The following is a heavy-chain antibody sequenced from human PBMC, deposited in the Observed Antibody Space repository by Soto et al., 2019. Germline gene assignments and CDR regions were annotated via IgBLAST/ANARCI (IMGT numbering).Heavy chain of an antibody. CDR3: ARKFDYYNSGGYYFDY. J-gene: IGHJ4*02. Sequence: PSETLSLTCTVSGGSVSSSSFYWVWIRQPPGKRLEWIGSIYYSGSTYYNPSLKTRVTISVDTSKNQFSLKLSSVTAADTAVYYCARKFDYYNSGGYYFDYWGQGTLVTVSS. CDR1: GGSVSSSSFY. D-gene: IGHD3-22*01. V-gene: IGHV4-39*01. CDR2: IYYSGST.